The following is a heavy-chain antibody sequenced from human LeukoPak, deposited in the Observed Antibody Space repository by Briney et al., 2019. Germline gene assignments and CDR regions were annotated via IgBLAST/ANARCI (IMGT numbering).Heavy chain of an antibody. CDR1: GGSISSSSYY. Sequence: SETLSLTCTVSGGSISSSSYYWGWIRQPPGKGLEWIGYIYYSGSTYYNPSLRSRVTISVDTSKNQFSLKLSSVTAADTAVYHCATISSGWYYSNYWGQGTLVTVSS. V-gene: IGHV4-61*05. CDR2: IYYSGST. D-gene: IGHD6-19*01. J-gene: IGHJ4*02. CDR3: ATISSGWYYSNY.